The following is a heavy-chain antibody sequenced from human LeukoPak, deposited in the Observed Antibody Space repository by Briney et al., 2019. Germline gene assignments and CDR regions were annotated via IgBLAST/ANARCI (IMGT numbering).Heavy chain of an antibody. CDR3: ARVGIVSTTGKGPVDY. D-gene: IGHD5/OR15-5a*01. Sequence: SQTLSLTCTVSGGSISSGGYYWTWIRQHPGTGLEWIGYIDKRGSTYYNPSLKSRATISVDTSENQFSLKVNSVTEADTAVYYCARVGIVSTTGKGPVDYWGQGTLVTVSS. CDR1: GGSISSGGYY. V-gene: IGHV4-31*03. J-gene: IGHJ4*02. CDR2: IDKRGST.